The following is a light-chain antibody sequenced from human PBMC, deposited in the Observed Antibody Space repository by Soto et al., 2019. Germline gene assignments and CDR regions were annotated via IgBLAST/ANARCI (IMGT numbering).Light chain of an antibody. Sequence: QSALTQPPSVSGSPGQSVTISCTGTSTDFVSYNRVSWYQQPPGTAPKLMIYEVSKRPSGVPDRFSGSKSGNTASLTISGLQAEDEADYYCSSYTSSSTLVFGTGTKLTVL. CDR1: STDFVSYNR. V-gene: IGLV2-18*02. CDR2: EVS. CDR3: SSYTSSSTLV. J-gene: IGLJ1*01.